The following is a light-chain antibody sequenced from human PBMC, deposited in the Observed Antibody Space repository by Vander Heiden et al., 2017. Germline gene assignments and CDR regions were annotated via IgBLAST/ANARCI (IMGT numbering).Light chain of an antibody. CDR3: QSADSSGTYVV. CDR2: KDS. Sequence: SYELTHPPSVPVSPRQTARITCSGDALPKQYAYWYQQKPGQAPVLVIYKDSERPSGIPERFSGSSSGTTVTLTISGVQAEDEADYYCQSADSSGTYVVFGGGTKLTVL. V-gene: IGLV3-25*03. CDR1: ALPKQY. J-gene: IGLJ2*01.